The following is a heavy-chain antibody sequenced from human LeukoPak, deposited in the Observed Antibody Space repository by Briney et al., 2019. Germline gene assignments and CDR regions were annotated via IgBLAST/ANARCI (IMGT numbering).Heavy chain of an antibody. J-gene: IGHJ4*02. CDR1: GVSINYYG. CDR2: IQDDGSQK. Sequence: GGSLRLSCVVSGVSINYYGMHWVRPAPGKGREWVTFIQDDGSQKHYAESVKGRFIVSRDNSKSTLYLQLNSLRVEDSAVYYCARDLHPWSGHYWGQGTVVTVSS. V-gene: IGHV3-30*02. D-gene: IGHD3-10*01. CDR3: ARDLHPWSGHY.